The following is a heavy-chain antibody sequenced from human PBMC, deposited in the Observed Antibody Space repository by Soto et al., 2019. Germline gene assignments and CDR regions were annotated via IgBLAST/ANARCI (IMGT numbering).Heavy chain of an antibody. CDR2: IYYSGST. V-gene: IGHV4-59*01. J-gene: IGHJ4*02. CDR3: ARVVAATSHYFDY. Sequence: XETLSLTCTVSCCSISTYDWSWIRQSPGKGLEWIGCIYYSGSTNYNPSLKSRVTISVDTSKNQFSLKLSSVTAADTAVYYCARVVAATSHYFDYWGQGAMVTVSS. CDR1: CCSISTYD. D-gene: IGHD2-15*01.